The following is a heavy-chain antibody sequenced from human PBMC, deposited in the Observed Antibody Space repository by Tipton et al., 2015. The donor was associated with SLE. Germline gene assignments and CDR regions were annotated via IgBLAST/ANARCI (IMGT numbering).Heavy chain of an antibody. CDR3: AKVGRNWYFDL. V-gene: IGHV3-30-3*01. CDR1: GFTFSRHA. CDR2: ISYDGSNK. D-gene: IGHD3-10*01. Sequence: SLRLSCAASGFTFSRHAMHWVRQAPGKGLEWVAVISYDGSNKYYADSVKGRFTISRDNAKNSLYLQMNSLRAEDTALYYCAKVGRNWYFDLWGRRTLVTVSS. J-gene: IGHJ2*01.